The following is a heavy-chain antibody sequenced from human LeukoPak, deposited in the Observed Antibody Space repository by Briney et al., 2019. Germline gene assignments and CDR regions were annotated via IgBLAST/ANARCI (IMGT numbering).Heavy chain of an antibody. V-gene: IGHV3-30*04. Sequence: GGSLRLSCAASGFTFSNYAMHWVRQAPGKGLEWVAVISYDGSNKYYADSVKGRFTISRDNSKNTLYLQMNSLRAEDTAVYYCAKDHGSWSLDYWGQGTLVTVSS. J-gene: IGHJ4*02. CDR2: ISYDGSNK. D-gene: IGHD2-15*01. CDR3: AKDHGSWSLDY. CDR1: GFTFSNYA.